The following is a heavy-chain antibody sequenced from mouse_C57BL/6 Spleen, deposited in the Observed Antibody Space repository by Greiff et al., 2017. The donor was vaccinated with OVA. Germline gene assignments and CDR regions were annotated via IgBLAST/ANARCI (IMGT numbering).Heavy chain of an antibody. D-gene: IGHD2-4*01. V-gene: IGHV1-53*01. CDR2: INPSNGGT. CDR3: ARKGWDYDWCGY. Sequence: QVQLKQSGAELVKPGASVKLSCKASGYTFTSYWMHWVKQRPGQGLEWIGNINPSNGGTNYNEKFKSKATLTVDKSSSTAYMQLSSLTSEGAAVCHCARKGWDYDWCGYWDKGTVVTVSA. J-gene: IGHJ3*01. CDR1: GYTFTSYW.